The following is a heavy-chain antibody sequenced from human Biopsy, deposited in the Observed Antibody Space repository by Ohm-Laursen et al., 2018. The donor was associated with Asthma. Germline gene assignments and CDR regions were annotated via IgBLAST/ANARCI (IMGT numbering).Heavy chain of an antibody. CDR3: ARGYSGSDRIVYYYSSLEV. D-gene: IGHD5-12*01. CDR2: LIPVLGTP. J-gene: IGHJ6*02. CDR1: GGTFSSNS. Sequence: GASVKVSCKASGGTFSSNSINWVRQAPGQGLEWMGGLIPVLGTPDHTQMFEGRVTITADESTSTAYMELSSLSSEDTAVYYCARGYSGSDRIVYYYSSLEVWGQGATVTVSS. V-gene: IGHV1-69*13.